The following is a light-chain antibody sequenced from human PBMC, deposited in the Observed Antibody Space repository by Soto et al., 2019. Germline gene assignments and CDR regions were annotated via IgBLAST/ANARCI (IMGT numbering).Light chain of an antibody. V-gene: IGLV6-57*02. CDR3: QSYDSSNQNVV. J-gene: IGLJ2*01. Sequence: NFMLTQPHSVSESPGKTVTISCTGSSGSIASYYVQWYQQRPGSAPTTVMYENDQRPSGVPDRFSGSIDSSSNSASLTISGLKTEDEADYYCQSYDSSNQNVVFGGGTKLTVL. CDR2: END. CDR1: SGSIASYY.